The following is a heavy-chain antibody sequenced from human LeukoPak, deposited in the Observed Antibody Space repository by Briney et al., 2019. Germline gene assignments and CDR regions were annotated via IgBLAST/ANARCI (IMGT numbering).Heavy chain of an antibody. CDR2: IYHSGST. V-gene: IGHV4-30-2*01. J-gene: IGHJ3*02. Sequence: SETLSLTCTVSGGSISSGGYYWSWIRQPPGRGLEWIGYIYHSGSTYYNPSLKSRVTISVDRSKNQFSLKLSSVTAADTAVYYCARGFGEPDAFDIWGQGTMVTVSS. CDR3: ARGFGEPDAFDI. D-gene: IGHD3-10*01. CDR1: GGSISSGGYY.